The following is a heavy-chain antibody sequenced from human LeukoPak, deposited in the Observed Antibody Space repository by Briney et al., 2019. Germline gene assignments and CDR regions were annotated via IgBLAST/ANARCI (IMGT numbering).Heavy chain of an antibody. CDR3: ARSPYWFDP. CDR2: INSDGSST. D-gene: IGHD3-16*01. CDR1: GFTFSSYE. J-gene: IGHJ5*02. V-gene: IGHV3-74*01. Sequence: GGSLRLSCVASGFTFSSYEMNWARRAPGKGLVWVSRINSDGSSTSYADSVKGRFTISRDNAKNTLYLQMNSLRAEDTAVYYCARSPYWFDPWGQGTLVTVSS.